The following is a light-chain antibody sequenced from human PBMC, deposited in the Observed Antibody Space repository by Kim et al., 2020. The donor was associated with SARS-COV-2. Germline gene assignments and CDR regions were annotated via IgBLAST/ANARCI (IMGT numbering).Light chain of an antibody. V-gene: IGKV1-5*01. J-gene: IGKJ2*01. CDR1: ENVEKW. CDR3: QQYSSYWYS. CDR2: DAS. Sequence: IHMTQSPSTLPASLRSRVTITCRASENVEKWLAWYQQKPGQPPRLLISDASILQGGVSPRFSANGSATEFTLTISNLQPDDFATYYCQQYSSYWYSFGQGTKLEIK.